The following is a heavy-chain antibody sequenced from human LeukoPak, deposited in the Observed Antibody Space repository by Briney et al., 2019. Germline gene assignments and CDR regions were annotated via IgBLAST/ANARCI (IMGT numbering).Heavy chain of an antibody. CDR1: GGTFSSYA. Sequence: SVTVSCTASGGTFSSYAISWVRQAPGQGLEWMGGIIPIFGTANYAQKFQGRVTITADESTSTAYMELSSLRSEDTAVYYCARGPDYGDYEGPNFDYWGQGTLVTVSS. D-gene: IGHD4-17*01. CDR2: IIPIFGTA. CDR3: ARGPDYGDYEGPNFDY. J-gene: IGHJ4*02. V-gene: IGHV1-69*13.